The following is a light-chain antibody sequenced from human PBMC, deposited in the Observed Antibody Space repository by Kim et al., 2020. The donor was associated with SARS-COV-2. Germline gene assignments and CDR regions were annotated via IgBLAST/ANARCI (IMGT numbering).Light chain of an antibody. CDR3: QVWDSSSDHRV. CDR2: YDS. J-gene: IGLJ3*02. V-gene: IGLV3-21*04. CDR1: KIGSKS. Sequence: APGKTARSTCGGNKIGSKSVHWYQQRPGQAPVLVIYYDSDRPSGIPERFSGSNSGNTATLTISRVEAGDEADYYCQVWDSSSDHRVFGGGTQLTVL.